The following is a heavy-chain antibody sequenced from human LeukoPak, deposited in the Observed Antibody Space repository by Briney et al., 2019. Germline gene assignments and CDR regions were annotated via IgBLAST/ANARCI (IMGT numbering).Heavy chain of an antibody. CDR1: GGSFSGYY. J-gene: IGHJ4*02. D-gene: IGHD5-12*01. V-gene: IGHV4-34*01. Sequence: IPSETLTLTCAVYGGSFSGYYWSWIRQPPGKGLEWIGEINHSGSTNYNPSLKSRVTISVDTSKNQFSLKLSSVTAADTAVYYCASRQWLRSKYYFDYWGQGTLVTVSS. CDR2: INHSGST. CDR3: ASRQWLRSKYYFDY.